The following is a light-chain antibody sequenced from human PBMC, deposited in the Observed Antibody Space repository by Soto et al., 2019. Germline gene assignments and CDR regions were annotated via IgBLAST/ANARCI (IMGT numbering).Light chain of an antibody. CDR2: YAS. V-gene: IGKV1-33*01. CDR3: QQYDNLPLT. J-gene: IGKJ4*01. Sequence: DIQMTQSPSSLSASVGDRVTITCQASQDIKNYLNWYQQKSGKAPKLLIYYASDLDTRIPSRFSGSGSGTNFTFTINNLQPEDIATYYFQQYDNLPLTFGGGTKVEIK. CDR1: QDIKNY.